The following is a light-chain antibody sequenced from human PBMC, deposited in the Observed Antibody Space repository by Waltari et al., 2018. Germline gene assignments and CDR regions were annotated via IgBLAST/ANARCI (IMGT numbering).Light chain of an antibody. J-gene: IGKJ1*01. CDR1: QSIDSTY. CDR2: GAS. Sequence: EIVLTQSPGTLSLSLGESATLSCRASQSIDSTYVAWYQQKPGQAPRLLISGASTRATGIPDRFRGSESGTDFFTLTINRLEPEDFAVYYCQQYGFSSWTFGQGTKVEMK. V-gene: IGKV3-20*01. CDR3: QQYGFSSWT.